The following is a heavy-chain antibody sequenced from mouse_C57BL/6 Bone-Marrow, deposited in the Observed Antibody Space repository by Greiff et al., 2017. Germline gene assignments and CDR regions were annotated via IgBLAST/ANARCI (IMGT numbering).Heavy chain of an antibody. J-gene: IGHJ2*01. Sequence: DVQLVESGAELVKPGASVKLSCTASGFNIKDYYMHWVKQRTEQGLEWIGRIDPEDGETKYAPKFQGKATITAYTSSNTAYLQLSSLTSEDTAVYYCARKPYSNYLDYFDYWGQGTTLTVSS. CDR1: GFNIKDYY. D-gene: IGHD2-5*01. CDR2: IDPEDGET. CDR3: ARKPYSNYLDYFDY. V-gene: IGHV14-2*01.